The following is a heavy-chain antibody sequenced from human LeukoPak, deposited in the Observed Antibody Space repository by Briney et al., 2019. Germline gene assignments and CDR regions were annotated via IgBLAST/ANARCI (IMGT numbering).Heavy chain of an antibody. D-gene: IGHD3-9*01. V-gene: IGHV4-61*09. J-gene: IGHJ3*02. CDR1: GGSISSGSYY. Sequence: PSQTLSLTCTVSGGSISSGSYYWSWIRQPAGKGLEWIGYIYYSGSTNYNPSLKSRVTISVDTSKNQFSLKLSSVTAADTAVYYCARMVRYSDAFDIWGQGTMVTVSS. CDR2: IYYSGST. CDR3: ARMVRYSDAFDI.